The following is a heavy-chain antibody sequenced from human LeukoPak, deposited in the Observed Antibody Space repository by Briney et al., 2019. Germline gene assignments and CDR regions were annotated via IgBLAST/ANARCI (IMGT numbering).Heavy chain of an antibody. CDR1: GFTFSSYG. Sequence: PGGSLRLSCAASGFTFSSYGMHWVRQAPGKGLEWVAVIWYDGSNKYYADSVKGRFTISRDNAKNSLYLQMNSLRAEDTALYHCARSLYSSGWYLDYWGQGTLVTVSS. D-gene: IGHD6-19*01. J-gene: IGHJ4*02. CDR3: ARSLYSSGWYLDY. CDR2: IWYDGSNK. V-gene: IGHV3-33*01.